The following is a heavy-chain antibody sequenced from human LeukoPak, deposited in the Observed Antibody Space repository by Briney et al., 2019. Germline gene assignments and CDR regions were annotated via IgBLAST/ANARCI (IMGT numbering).Heavy chain of an antibody. D-gene: IGHD6-19*01. CDR2: ISAYNGNT. CDR1: GYTFTGYY. V-gene: IGHV1-18*04. CDR3: ARDRSGSGWYGRN. Sequence: GASVKVSCKASGYTFTGYYMHWVRQAPGQGLEWMGWISAYNGNTNYAQKLQGRVTMTTDTSTSTAYMELRSLRSDDTAVYYCARDRSGSGWYGRNWGQGTLVTVSS. J-gene: IGHJ4*02.